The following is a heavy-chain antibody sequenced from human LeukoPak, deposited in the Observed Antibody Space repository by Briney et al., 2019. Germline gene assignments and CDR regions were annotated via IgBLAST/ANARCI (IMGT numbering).Heavy chain of an antibody. CDR3: ARVGPLGSAFDI. Sequence: ASVKVSCKASGYTFTSYAIHWVRQAPGQGLEWMGWITPSGGTNYPQKFQGRVAITWDTSITTAYMDLSRLTSDDTAVYYCARVGPLGSAFDIWGQGTMVTVSS. J-gene: IGHJ3*02. CDR1: GYTFTSYA. D-gene: IGHD7-27*01. CDR2: ITPSGGT. V-gene: IGHV1-2*02.